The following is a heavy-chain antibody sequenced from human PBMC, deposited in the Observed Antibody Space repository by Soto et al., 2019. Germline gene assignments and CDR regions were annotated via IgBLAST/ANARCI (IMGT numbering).Heavy chain of an antibody. CDR2: IYYSGST. Sequence: XETLALTCTVAGGSISSYYWSWIRQPPGKGLEWIGYIYYSGSTDYNPSLKSRVTISVDTSKNQFSLKLSSVTAADTAVYYCARGFSGWYYFDSWGQGTLVTVSS. J-gene: IGHJ4*02. CDR1: GGSISSYY. CDR3: ARGFSGWYYFDS. D-gene: IGHD6-19*01. V-gene: IGHV4-59*01.